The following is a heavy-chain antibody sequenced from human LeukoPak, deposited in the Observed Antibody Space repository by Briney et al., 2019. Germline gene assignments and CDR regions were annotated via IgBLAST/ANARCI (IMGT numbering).Heavy chain of an antibody. D-gene: IGHD6-19*01. CDR3: AIPGSSGWYY. Sequence: GTSVKLSCKASGYTFTSYGISWVRQAPGQGLGWMGWISAYNGNTNYAQKLQGRVTMTTDTSTSTAYMELRSLRSDDTAAYYCAIPGSSGWYYWGQGTLVTVSS. V-gene: IGHV1-18*01. CDR2: ISAYNGNT. CDR1: GYTFTSYG. J-gene: IGHJ4*02.